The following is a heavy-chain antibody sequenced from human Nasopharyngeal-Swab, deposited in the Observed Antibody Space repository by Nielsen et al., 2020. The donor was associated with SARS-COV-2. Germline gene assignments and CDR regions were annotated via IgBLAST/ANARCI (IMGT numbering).Heavy chain of an antibody. Sequence: GGSLRLSCAASGFIFSNYAMSWVRQAPGKGLEWVSTINNRGDDTHYVDSVRGRFTVSRDNSKNPLYLQMNSLRGEDTAIYYCVKDLAYDEVSWGQGTLVTVSS. J-gene: IGHJ5*02. CDR3: VKDLAYDEVS. CDR2: INNRGDDT. D-gene: IGHD5-12*01. CDR1: GFIFSNYA. V-gene: IGHV3-23*01.